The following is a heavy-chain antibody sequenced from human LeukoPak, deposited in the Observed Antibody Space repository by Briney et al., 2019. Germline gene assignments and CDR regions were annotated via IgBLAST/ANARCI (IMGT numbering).Heavy chain of an antibody. J-gene: IGHJ4*02. V-gene: IGHV3-9*03. CDR3: AKEKWPWFGELGEGYFDY. Sequence: QPGRSLRLSCAASGFTFDDYAMHWVRPAPGKGLEWVSGISWNSGSIGYADSVKGRFTISRDNAKNSLYLQMNSLRAEDMALYYCAKEKWPWFGELGEGYFDYWGQGTLVTVSP. CDR2: ISWNSGSI. CDR1: GFTFDDYA. D-gene: IGHD3-10*01.